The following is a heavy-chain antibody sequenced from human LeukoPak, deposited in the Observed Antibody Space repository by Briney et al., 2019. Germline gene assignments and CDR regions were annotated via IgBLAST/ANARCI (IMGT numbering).Heavy chain of an antibody. Sequence: SVKVSCKASGGTFSSYAISWVRQAPGQGLEWMGGIFPIFGTANYAQKFQGRVTITTDESTSTAYMELSSLRSEDTAVYYCASGVVPAAIPSYYYMDVWGKGTTVTVSS. CDR3: ASGVVPAAIPSYYYMDV. CDR2: IFPIFGTA. D-gene: IGHD2-2*01. J-gene: IGHJ6*03. CDR1: GGTFSSYA. V-gene: IGHV1-69*05.